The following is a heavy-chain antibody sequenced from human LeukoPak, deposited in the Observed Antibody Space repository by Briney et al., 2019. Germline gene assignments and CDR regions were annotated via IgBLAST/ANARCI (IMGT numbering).Heavy chain of an antibody. Sequence: SETLSLTCTVSGGSISSYYWSWIRQPPGKGLEWIGYIYYSGTTNYNPSVKSRVTISLDTSRNQFSLKMRSVTAADTAVYYCARHAYCTNGVCYTNWFDPWGQGTLVTVSS. J-gene: IGHJ5*02. CDR3: ARHAYCTNGVCYTNWFDP. CDR1: GGSISSYY. V-gene: IGHV4-59*01. D-gene: IGHD2-8*01. CDR2: IYYSGTT.